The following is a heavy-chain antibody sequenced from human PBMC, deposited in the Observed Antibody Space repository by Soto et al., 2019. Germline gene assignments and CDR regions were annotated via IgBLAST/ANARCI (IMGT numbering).Heavy chain of an antibody. CDR2: VDYNGNT. D-gene: IGHD3-10*01. Sequence: QVQLLESGPGLVKPSETLSLSCTVSGDSISPYYWSWIRQPPGKGLEWVGYVDYNGNTNYSPSLRSRLGISLDTAKNQCSLKLSSVTAADTAVYYCARRRGWANYFDYWGQGALVTVSS. J-gene: IGHJ4*02. CDR1: GDSISPYY. CDR3: ARRRGWANYFDY. V-gene: IGHV4-59*08.